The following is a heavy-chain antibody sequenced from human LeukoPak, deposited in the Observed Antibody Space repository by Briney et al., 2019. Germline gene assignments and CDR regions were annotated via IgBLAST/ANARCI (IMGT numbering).Heavy chain of an antibody. CDR3: AKGAQWLVHF. J-gene: IGHJ4*02. CDR1: GFTLDDYT. D-gene: IGHD6-19*01. Sequence: PGGSLRLSCAASGFTLDDYTMHWARHAPGKGLEWVSRISGDGATTYYADSVKGRFTISRDNSKNSLYLQMNSLRTEDTALYYCAKGAQWLVHFWGQGTLVTVSS. CDR2: ISGDGATT. V-gene: IGHV3-43*01.